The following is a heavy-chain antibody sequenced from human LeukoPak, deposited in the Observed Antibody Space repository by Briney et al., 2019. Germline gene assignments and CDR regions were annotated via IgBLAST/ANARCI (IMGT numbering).Heavy chain of an antibody. D-gene: IGHD4-23*01. CDR3: ARVAGNPRYYYMDV. V-gene: IGHV1-8*03. CDR2: MNPNSGNT. CDR1: GYTFTSYD. J-gene: IGHJ6*03. Sequence: KPGASVKVSCKASGYTFTSYDINWVRQATGQGLEWMGWMNPNSGNTGYAQKFQGRVTITRNTSISTAYMELSSLRSEDTAVYYCARVAGNPRYYYMDVWGKGTTVTVSS.